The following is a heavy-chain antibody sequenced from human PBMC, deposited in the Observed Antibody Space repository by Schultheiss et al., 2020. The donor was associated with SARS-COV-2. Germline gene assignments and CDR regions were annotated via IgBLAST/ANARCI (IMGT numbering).Heavy chain of an antibody. D-gene: IGHD3-3*01. CDR1: GGSISSYY. Sequence: SQTLSLTCTVSGGSISSYYWSWICQPPGKGLEWIGYIYYSGSTNYNPSLKSRVTISVDTSKNQFSLKLSSVTAADTAVYYCARVVTIFGVVPTRGWFDPWGQGTLVTVSS. J-gene: IGHJ5*02. CDR2: IYYSGST. CDR3: ARVVTIFGVVPTRGWFDP. V-gene: IGHV4-59*12.